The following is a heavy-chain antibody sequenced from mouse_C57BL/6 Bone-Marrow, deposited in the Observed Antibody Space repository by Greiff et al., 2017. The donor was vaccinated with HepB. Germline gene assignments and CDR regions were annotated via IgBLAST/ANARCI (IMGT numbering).Heavy chain of an antibody. J-gene: IGHJ2*01. V-gene: IGHV1-55*01. CDR3: ARRELRLRWYFDY. CDR1: GYTFTSYW. D-gene: IGHD3-2*02. Sequence: QVQLKQPGAELVKPGASVKMSCKASGYTFTSYWITWVKQRPGQGLEWIGDIYPGSGSTNYNEKFKSKATLTVDTSSSTAYMQLSSLTSEDSAVYYCARRELRLRWYFDYWGQGTTLTVSS. CDR2: IYPGSGST.